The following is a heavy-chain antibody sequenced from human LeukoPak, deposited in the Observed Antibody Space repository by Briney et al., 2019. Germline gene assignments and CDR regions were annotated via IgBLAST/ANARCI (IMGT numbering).Heavy chain of an antibody. Sequence: GGSLRLSCAASGFTVSSSYMYWVRQAPGKGLEWVSFFYRGDSTYYAESVRGRFTISRDNSKNTLYLLMNSLIPEDTAVYYCAREVVSTPSYFDSWGQGTLVTVSS. CDR3: AREVVSTPSYFDS. J-gene: IGHJ4*02. V-gene: IGHV3-53*01. CDR1: GFTVSSSY. CDR2: FYRGDST. D-gene: IGHD2-15*01.